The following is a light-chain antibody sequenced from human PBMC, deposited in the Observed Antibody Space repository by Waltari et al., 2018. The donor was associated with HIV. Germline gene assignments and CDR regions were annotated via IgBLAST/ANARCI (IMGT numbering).Light chain of an antibody. CDR2: KES. V-gene: IGKV1-5*03. CDR3: QQYNSYPGT. J-gene: IGKJ1*01. Sequence: DIQMTQSPSTLSASVGDRVPITCRASQSISSWLAWYQQKPGNAPKLLIYKESSLESGVPSRFSGSGSGTEFTLTISSLQPDDFATYYCQQYNSYPGTFGQGTKVEIK. CDR1: QSISSW.